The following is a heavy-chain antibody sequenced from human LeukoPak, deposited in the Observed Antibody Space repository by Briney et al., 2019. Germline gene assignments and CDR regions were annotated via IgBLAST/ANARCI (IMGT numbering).Heavy chain of an antibody. CDR3: ASKYGSGSYEDRFDI. D-gene: IGHD3-10*01. Sequence: SETLSLTCTVSRGSISSYYWSWMRQPPGEGLEWIGYIYYSGSTNYNPSLQTRVTISVDTSKNQFSLKLSSVTAADTAVYYCASKYGSGSYEDRFDIWGQGTMVTVSS. CDR2: IYYSGST. J-gene: IGHJ3*02. V-gene: IGHV4-59*01. CDR1: RGSISSYY.